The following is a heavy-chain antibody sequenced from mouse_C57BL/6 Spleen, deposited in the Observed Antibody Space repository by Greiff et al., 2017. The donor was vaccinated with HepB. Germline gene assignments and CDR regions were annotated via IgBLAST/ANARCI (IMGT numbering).Heavy chain of an antibody. J-gene: IGHJ2*01. CDR1: GYTFTSYT. Sequence: VQLQQSGAELARPGASVKMSCKASGYTFTSYTMHWVKQRPGQGLEWIGYINPSSGYTKYNQKFKDKATLTADKSSSTAYMQLSSLTSEDSAVYYCARSLITTVAYYFDYWGQGTTLTVSS. D-gene: IGHD1-1*01. V-gene: IGHV1-4*01. CDR2: INPSSGYT. CDR3: ARSLITTVAYYFDY.